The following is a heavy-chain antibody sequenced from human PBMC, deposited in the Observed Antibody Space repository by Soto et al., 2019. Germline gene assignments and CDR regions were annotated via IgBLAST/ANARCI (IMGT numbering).Heavy chain of an antibody. CDR2: IDIGGNT. CDR3: AISVNSIAYFDY. Sequence: EMQLVESWGGLVQPGVSLRLSCAASGFTVSSNYMSWVLLAPGKGLEWVSVIDIGGNTYYADSVKGKFTISRDNSKTTLYLQMNSLRVEDTAVYYCAISVNSIAYFDYCCQGTLVTVSS. J-gene: IGHJ4*02. CDR1: GFTVSSNY. V-gene: IGHV3-66*01. D-gene: IGHD2-21*01.